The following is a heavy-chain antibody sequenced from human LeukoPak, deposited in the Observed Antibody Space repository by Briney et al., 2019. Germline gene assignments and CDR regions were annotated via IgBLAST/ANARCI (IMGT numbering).Heavy chain of an antibody. D-gene: IGHD6-19*01. CDR3: ARDHSGQWLVRYIQGSGFDY. CDR2: ISYDGTKK. Sequence: PGRSLRLSCAASGFTFSSHDMHWVRQAPGKGLEWVSFISYDGTKKDYADSVKGRFTISRDNSKNTLYLKMNSLRAEDTAVYYCARDHSGQWLVRYIQGSGFDYWGQGTLVTVSS. CDR1: GFTFSSHD. J-gene: IGHJ4*02. V-gene: IGHV3-30*03.